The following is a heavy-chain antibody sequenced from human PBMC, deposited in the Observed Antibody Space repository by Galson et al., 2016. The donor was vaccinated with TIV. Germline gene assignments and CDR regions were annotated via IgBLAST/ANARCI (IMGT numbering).Heavy chain of an antibody. J-gene: IGHJ6*02. CDR3: TTITAVAGRSWVGAPKNYCLGMDV. CDR2: IKGKGDGGTT. D-gene: IGHD1-26*01. V-gene: IGHV3-15*01. Sequence: SLRLSCAASGFTFTDTWMTWVRQAPGQGLEWLGRIKGKGDGGTTDYAAPVKGRFTISRDDSRNTLYLQMNSVKTDGTAVYYCTTITAVAGRSWVGAPKNYCLGMDVWGQGATVTVSS. CDR1: GFTFTDTW.